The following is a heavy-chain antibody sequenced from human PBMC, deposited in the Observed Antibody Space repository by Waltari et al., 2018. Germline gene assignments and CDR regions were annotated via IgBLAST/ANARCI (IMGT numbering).Heavy chain of an antibody. CDR2: IYPGDSDT. V-gene: IGHV5-51*01. J-gene: IGHJ3*02. CDR1: GYSFTSYW. CDR3: ARRAITFGGVIVITVFDAFDI. Sequence: EVQLVQSGAEVKKPGESLKISCKGSGYSFTSYWIGWVRQMPGKGLEWMGIIYPGDSDTRYSPSFQGQVTISADKSISTAYLQWSSLKASDTAMYYCARRAITFGGVIVITVFDAFDIWGQGTMVTVSS. D-gene: IGHD3-16*02.